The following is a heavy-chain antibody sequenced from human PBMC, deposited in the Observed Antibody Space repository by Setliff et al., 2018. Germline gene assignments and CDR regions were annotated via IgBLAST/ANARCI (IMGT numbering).Heavy chain of an antibody. Sequence: GASVQVSCKASGGPFGSSALSWVRQAPGQGLEWMGGIIPMFDTGIYAEKFQGRVTLSADESTSTVYMELTRLRPEDTAIYYCARDKADYYDRRGYSGASDVWGQGTPVTVSS. CDR2: IIPMFDTG. CDR3: ARDKADYYDRRGYSGASDV. V-gene: IGHV1-69*13. CDR1: GGPFGSSA. J-gene: IGHJ4*02. D-gene: IGHD3-22*01.